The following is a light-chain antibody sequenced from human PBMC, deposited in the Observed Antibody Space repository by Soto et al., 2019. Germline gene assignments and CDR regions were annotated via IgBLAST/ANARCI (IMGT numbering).Light chain of an antibody. Sequence: EIVMTQSPATLSVSPGERATLSCRASQSVSSKLAWYQQKRGQAPRLLIYGASTRATGIPARFSGSGSGTEFTLTISSLQSEDFAVYYCQQYNNWLYTFGQGTKLEIK. CDR3: QQYNNWLYT. CDR2: GAS. V-gene: IGKV3-15*01. CDR1: QSVSSK. J-gene: IGKJ2*01.